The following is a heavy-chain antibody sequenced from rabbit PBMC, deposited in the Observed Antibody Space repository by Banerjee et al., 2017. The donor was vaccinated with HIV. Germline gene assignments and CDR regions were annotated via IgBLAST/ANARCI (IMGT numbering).Heavy chain of an antibody. D-gene: IGHD8-1*01. Sequence: QSLEESGGDLVKPGASLTLTCTASGIDFSGTYYMCWVRQAPGKGLELIACIYAGSTGSTWYANWAKGRFTISKTSSTTVTLQMTSLTAADTATYFCARAGSNYATGAFDPWGPGTLVTVS. CDR3: ARAGSNYATGAFDP. V-gene: IGHV1S40*01. CDR2: IYAGSTGST. J-gene: IGHJ2*01. CDR1: GIDFSGTYY.